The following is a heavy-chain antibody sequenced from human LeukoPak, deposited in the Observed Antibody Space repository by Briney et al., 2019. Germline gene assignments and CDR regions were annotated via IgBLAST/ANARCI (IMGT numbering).Heavy chain of an antibody. V-gene: IGHV3-21*01. CDR3: ARHSIQIWSMYYFDY. CDR2: ISSSNSHI. CDR1: GFTLSSYS. D-gene: IGHD5-18*01. J-gene: IGHJ4*02. Sequence: PGGSLRLSCAASGFTLSSYSMNWVRQAPGKGLEWVSSISSSNSHIYYADSVKGRFTNSRDNAKNSLYLQMNSLRAEDTAVYYCARHSIQIWSMYYFDYWGQGTLVTVSS.